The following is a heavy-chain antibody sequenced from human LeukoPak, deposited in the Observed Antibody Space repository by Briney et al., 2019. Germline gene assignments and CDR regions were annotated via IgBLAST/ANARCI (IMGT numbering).Heavy chain of an antibody. CDR3: VSDMVRGVIKRSHWFDP. V-gene: IGHV3-48*04. CDR2: ISSSSSTI. J-gene: IGHJ5*02. D-gene: IGHD3-10*01. Sequence: GGSLRLSCAASGFTFSSYSMNWVRQAPGKGLEWVSYISSSSSTIYYADSVKGRFTISRDNAKNSLCLQMNSLRAEDTAVYYCVSDMVRGVIKRSHWFDPWGQGTLVTVSS. CDR1: GFTFSSYS.